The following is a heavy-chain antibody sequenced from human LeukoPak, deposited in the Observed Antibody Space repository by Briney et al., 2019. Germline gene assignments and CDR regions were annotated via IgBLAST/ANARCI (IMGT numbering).Heavy chain of an antibody. V-gene: IGHV1-2*02. J-gene: IGHJ3*02. D-gene: IGHD6-13*01. CDR1: GYTFTVYY. CDR2: INPNSGGT. CDR3: ARSGGGSSSYNAFDI. Sequence: ASVKVSSKASGYTFTVYYMHWVRQAPGQGLEWMGWINPNSGGTNYAQKFQGRVTMTRDTSISTAYMELSRLRSDDTAVYYCARSGGGSSSYNAFDIWGQGTMVTVSS.